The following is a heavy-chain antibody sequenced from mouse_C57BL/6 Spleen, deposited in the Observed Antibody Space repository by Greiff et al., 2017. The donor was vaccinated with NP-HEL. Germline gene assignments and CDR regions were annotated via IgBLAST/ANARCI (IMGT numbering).Heavy chain of an antibody. CDR2: IYPGDGDT. V-gene: IGHV1-80*01. CDR3: ARSRQGYFDY. CDR1: GYAFSSYW. J-gene: IGHJ2*01. Sequence: VQLQESGAELVKPGASVKISCKASGYAFSSYWMNWVKQRPGRGLEWIGQIYPGDGDTNYNGKFKGKATLTADKSSSTAYMQLSSLTSEDSAVYFCARSRQGYFDYWGQGTTLTVSS. D-gene: IGHD6-1*01.